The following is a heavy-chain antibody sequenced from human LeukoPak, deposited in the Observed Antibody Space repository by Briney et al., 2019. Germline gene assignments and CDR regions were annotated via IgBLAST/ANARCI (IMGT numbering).Heavy chain of an antibody. J-gene: IGHJ4*02. D-gene: IGHD1-26*01. CDR1: GFTVSSNF. Sequence: GGSLRLSCAVSGFTVSSNFMSWVRQAPGKGPDWVSVIYTSGITYYADSVRGRFTISRDNSKNTLYLQMDSLTAEDTAVYYCAREDAGGTYSFDYWGQGTLVTVSS. CDR2: IYTSGIT. CDR3: AREDAGGTYSFDY. V-gene: IGHV3-66*01.